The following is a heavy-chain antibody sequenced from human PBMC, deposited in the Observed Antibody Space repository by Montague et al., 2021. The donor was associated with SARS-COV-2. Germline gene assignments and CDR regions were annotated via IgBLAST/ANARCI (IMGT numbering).Heavy chain of an antibody. CDR3: ARNCATGRYYFDF. V-gene: IGHV4-61*02. CDR2: IYTSGRT. Sequence: TLSLTCTVSGAPINIGNYYWNWIRQPAGKGLEWIGRIYTSGRTDYNPSLKSRLTISVNTSKNEFSLRLNSLTAADTAVYYCARNCATGRYYFDFWGQGTLVTVSS. D-gene: IGHD3-16*02. J-gene: IGHJ4*02. CDR1: GAPINIGNYY.